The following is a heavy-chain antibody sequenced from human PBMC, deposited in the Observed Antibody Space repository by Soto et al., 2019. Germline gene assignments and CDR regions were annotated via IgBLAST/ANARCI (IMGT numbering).Heavy chain of an antibody. CDR1: GVIFTSYR. V-gene: IGHV3-48*02. Sequence: AGSLALSCAASGVIFTSYRMNGFLHHPGKGLEWILYISSRSSPIYYADSVKGRFTISRDNAKNSLFLQMNSLRDDDTAYYYCARERAGIDVWGQGTTVTVSS. CDR2: ISSRSSPI. CDR3: ARERAGIDV. J-gene: IGHJ6*02.